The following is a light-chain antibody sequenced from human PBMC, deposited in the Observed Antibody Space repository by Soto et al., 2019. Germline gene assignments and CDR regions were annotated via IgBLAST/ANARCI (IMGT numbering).Light chain of an antibody. J-gene: IGLJ1*01. CDR2: EVN. CDR1: SSDVGGYNF. CDR3: SSFAGSNNRYV. V-gene: IGLV2-8*01. Sequence: QSVLTQPPSASVSPGQSVTISCSGTSSDVGGYNFVSWYQQHPGKAPKLMIYEVNKRPSGVPDRFSGSKSGNTASLTVSGLQAEDEADYYCSSFAGSNNRYVFGTGTKLTVL.